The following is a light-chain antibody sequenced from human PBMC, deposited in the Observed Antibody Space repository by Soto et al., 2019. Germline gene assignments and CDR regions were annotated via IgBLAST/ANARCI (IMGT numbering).Light chain of an antibody. Sequence: EVVMTQSPATLSVSPGETATLSWRASQSVSRNLGWYQQKLGQAPRVLIYAASTRATGLPARFSGSGSGTEFTITITSLKSEDFAVYYCQQYNDWPRTFGQGTKVEIK. CDR1: QSVSRN. CDR2: AAS. V-gene: IGKV3-15*01. CDR3: QQYNDWPRT. J-gene: IGKJ1*01.